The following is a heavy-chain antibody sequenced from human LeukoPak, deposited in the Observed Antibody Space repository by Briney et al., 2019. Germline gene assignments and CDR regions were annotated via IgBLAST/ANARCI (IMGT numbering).Heavy chain of an antibody. V-gene: IGHV4-61*02. J-gene: IGHJ3*02. CDR1: GGSISSGSYY. Sequence: SETLSLTCTVSGGSISSGSYYWSWIRQPAGKGLEWIGRIYTSGSTNYNPSLKSRVTISVDTSKNQFSLKLSSVTAADTAVYYCARADGSGYYFRNDAFDIWGQGTMVTVSS. CDR3: ARADGSGYYFRNDAFDI. D-gene: IGHD3-22*01. CDR2: IYTSGST.